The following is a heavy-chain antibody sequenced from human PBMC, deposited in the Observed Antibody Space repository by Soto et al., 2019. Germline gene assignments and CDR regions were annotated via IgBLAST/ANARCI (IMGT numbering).Heavy chain of an antibody. D-gene: IGHD2-21*01. Sequence: PGGSLRLSCAASGFTFGTYGMHWVRQAPGKGLEWVAGIWYDGSVKTYADSVKGRFSISRDNSQNTLYLQLNTLRAEDTAVYYCARAVCGGQCPCDYWGQGTLVTVSS. J-gene: IGHJ4*01. CDR3: ARAVCGGQCPCDY. V-gene: IGHV3-33*01. CDR1: GFTFGTYG. CDR2: IWYDGSVK.